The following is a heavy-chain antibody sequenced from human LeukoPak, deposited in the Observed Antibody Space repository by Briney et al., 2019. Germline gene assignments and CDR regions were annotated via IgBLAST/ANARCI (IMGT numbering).Heavy chain of an antibody. CDR3: AREPMVRDFNWFDP. J-gene: IGHJ5*02. CDR1: GYTFTSYY. CDR2: INPNSGGT. V-gene: IGHV1-2*06. D-gene: IGHD3-10*01. Sequence: ASVKVSCKASGYTFTSYYIHWVRQAPGQGLEWMGRINPNSGGTNYAQKFQGRVTMTRDTSISTAYMELSRLTSDDTAVYYCAREPMVRDFNWFDPWGQGTLVTVSS.